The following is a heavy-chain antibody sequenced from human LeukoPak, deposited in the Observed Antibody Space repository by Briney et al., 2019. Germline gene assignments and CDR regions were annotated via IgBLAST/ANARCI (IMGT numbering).Heavy chain of an antibody. CDR1: GGSVSNYY. CDR3: ARVSWFPGSSYYYMDV. D-gene: IGHD3-9*01. CDR2: IYYTET. J-gene: IGHJ6*03. V-gene: IGHV4-59*02. Sequence: SETLSLTCTVSGGSVSNYYWSWIRQSPGKGLEWIGYIYYTETSYNPSLKSRVTISAETSKNQFSLKLSSVTAADTAVYYCARVSWFPGSSYYYMDVWGKGTTVTVSS.